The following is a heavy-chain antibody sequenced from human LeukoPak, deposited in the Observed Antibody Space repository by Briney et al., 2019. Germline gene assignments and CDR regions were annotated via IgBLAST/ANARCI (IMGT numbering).Heavy chain of an antibody. J-gene: IGHJ4*02. Sequence: GGSLRLSCAASGFTSSSYAMSWVRQAPGKGLEWVSAISGSGGSTYYADSVKGRFTISRDNSKNTLYLQMNSLRAEDTAVYYCAKDTPMVPGGAVSAFDYWGQGTLVTVSS. CDR1: GFTSSSYA. D-gene: IGHD3-10*01. V-gene: IGHV3-23*01. CDR3: AKDTPMVPGGAVSAFDY. CDR2: ISGSGGST.